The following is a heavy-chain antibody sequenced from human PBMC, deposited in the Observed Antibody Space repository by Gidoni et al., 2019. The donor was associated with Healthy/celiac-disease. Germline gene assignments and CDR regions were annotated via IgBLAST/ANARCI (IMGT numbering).Heavy chain of an antibody. CDR1: GYTFTSSY. D-gene: IGHD6-6*01. Sequence: QVQLVQSGAEVKKPGASVKGSCSASGYTFTSSYMHWVRQAPGQGLEWMGIINPSGGSTSYAQKFQGRVTMTRDTSTRTVYMELSSLRSEDTAVYYCARVKLAARFYFDYWGQGTLVTVSS. V-gene: IGHV1-46*01. J-gene: IGHJ4*02. CDR2: INPSGGST. CDR3: ARVKLAARFYFDY.